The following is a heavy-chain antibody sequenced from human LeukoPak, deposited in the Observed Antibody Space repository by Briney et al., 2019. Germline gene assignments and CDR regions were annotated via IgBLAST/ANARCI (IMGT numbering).Heavy chain of an antibody. CDR2: VSDTGGFT. CDR3: AKRGVVIRVILVGFHKEAYYFDS. J-gene: IGHJ4*02. CDR1: GITLSNYG. Sequence: GGSLRLSCAVSGITLSNYGMSWVRQAPGKGLEWVAGVSDTGGFTNYADSVKGCFTISRDNPKNTLNLQMNSLRAEDTAVYFCAKRGVVIRVILVGFHKEAYYFDSWDQGALVTVSS. V-gene: IGHV3-23*01. D-gene: IGHD3-10*01.